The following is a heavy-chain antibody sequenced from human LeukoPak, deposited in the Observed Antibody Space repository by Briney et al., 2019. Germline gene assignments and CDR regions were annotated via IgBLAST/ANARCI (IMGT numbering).Heavy chain of an antibody. CDR1: GFNFNDAW. CDR3: TAGLRKTDDDS. CDR2: VRTTAEGETT. J-gene: IGHJ4*02. V-gene: IGHV3-15*01. D-gene: IGHD4-17*01. Sequence: SLRLSCEGSGFNFNDAWMSWIRQAPGKVLEWVGRVRTTAEGETTDYAAPVRGRFIISRDDSKNMVFLQMNRLETEDTAIYYCTAGLRKTDDDSWGQGTLVTVSS.